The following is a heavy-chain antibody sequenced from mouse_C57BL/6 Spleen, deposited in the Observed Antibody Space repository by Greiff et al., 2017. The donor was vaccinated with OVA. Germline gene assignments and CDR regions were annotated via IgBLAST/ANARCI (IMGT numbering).Heavy chain of an antibody. CDR2: IDPSDSYT. Sequence: QVQLQQPGAELVMPGASVKLSCKASGYTFTSYWMHWVKQRPGQGLEWIGEIDPSDSYTNYNQKFKGKSTLTVDKSSSTAYMQLSSLTSEDSAVYYCARRGMVTTGSSYAMDYWGQGTSVTVSS. V-gene: IGHV1-69*01. CDR3: ARRGMVTTGSSYAMDY. D-gene: IGHD2-2*01. J-gene: IGHJ4*01. CDR1: GYTFTSYW.